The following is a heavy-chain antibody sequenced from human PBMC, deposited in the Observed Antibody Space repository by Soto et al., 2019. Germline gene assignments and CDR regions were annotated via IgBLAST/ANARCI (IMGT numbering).Heavy chain of an antibody. Sequence: EVQLVESGGGLVKPGGFLRLSCETSGFTFSAYSMNWVRQAPGRGLEFVSSITSNNIYYADSVRGRFTISRDNAKNSLYLQMTSLREDDTAVYYCARPDRIFYYMDVWGKGTTVTVSS. CDR1: GFTFSAYS. V-gene: IGHV3-21*01. CDR3: ARPDRIFYYMDV. CDR2: ITSNNI. J-gene: IGHJ6*03.